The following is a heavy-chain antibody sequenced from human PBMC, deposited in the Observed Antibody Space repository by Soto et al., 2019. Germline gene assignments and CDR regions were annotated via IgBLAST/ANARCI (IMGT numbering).Heavy chain of an antibody. J-gene: IGHJ4*02. V-gene: IGHV1-8*01. CDR3: ARFRTVGAKTPDDY. CDR1: GYTFTSYD. Sequence: QVQLVQSGAEVKKPGASVKVSCKASGYTFTSYDINWVRQATGQGLEWMGWMNPDSGNTGYAQKFQGRVTMTRNTSISTAYMELSSLRSEDTAVYYCARFRTVGAKTPDDYWGQGTLVTVSS. CDR2: MNPDSGNT. D-gene: IGHD1-26*01.